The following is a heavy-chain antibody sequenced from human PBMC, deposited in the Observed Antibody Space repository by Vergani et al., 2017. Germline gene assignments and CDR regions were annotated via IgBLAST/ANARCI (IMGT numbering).Heavy chain of an antibody. J-gene: IGHJ1*01. CDR2: IYYSGST. V-gene: IGHV4-59*01. CDR1: GGSISSYY. D-gene: IGHD6-13*01. CDR3: ARGSYSSSWYAAEXFQH. Sequence: QVQLQESGPGLVKPSETLSLTCTVSGGSISSYYWSWIRQPPGKGLEWIGYIYYSGSTNYNPSLKSRVTISVDTSKNQFSLKLSSVTAADTAVYYCARGSYSSSWYAAEXFQHWGQGTLVTVSS.